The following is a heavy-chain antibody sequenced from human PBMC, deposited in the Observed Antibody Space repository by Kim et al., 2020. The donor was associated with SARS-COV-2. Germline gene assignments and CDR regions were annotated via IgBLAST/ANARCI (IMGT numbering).Heavy chain of an antibody. J-gene: IGHJ4*02. D-gene: IGHD2-15*01. CDR1: GGSISSSSSY. CDR3: ARHRGGWVTPYYFDY. Sequence: SETLSLTCIVSGGSISSSSSYWGWIRQPPGTGLEWIVSIFYGGTTYYNPSLKTRVTISMDRSRNQFSLKLGSVTAASTAVDYCARHRGGWVTPYYFDYWGQGTLVTVSS. CDR2: IFYGGTT. V-gene: IGHV4-39*01.